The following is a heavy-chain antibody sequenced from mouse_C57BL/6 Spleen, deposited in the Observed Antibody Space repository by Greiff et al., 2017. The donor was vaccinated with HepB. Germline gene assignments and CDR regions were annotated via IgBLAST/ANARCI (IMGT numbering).Heavy chain of an antibody. Sequence: EVHLVESGGDLVKPGGSLKLSCAASGFTFSSYGMSWVRQTPDKRLEWVATISSGGSYTYYPDSVKGRFTISRDNAKNTLYLQMSSLKSEDTAMYYCARQRGTVVATGYFDYWGQGTTLTVSS. V-gene: IGHV5-6*01. J-gene: IGHJ2*01. CDR1: GFTFSSYG. CDR2: ISSGGSYT. D-gene: IGHD1-1*01. CDR3: ARQRGTVVATGYFDY.